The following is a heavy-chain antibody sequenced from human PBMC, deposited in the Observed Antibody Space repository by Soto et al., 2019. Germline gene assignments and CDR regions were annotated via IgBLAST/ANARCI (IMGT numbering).Heavy chain of an antibody. D-gene: IGHD3-16*02. CDR1: GFTFSSYA. J-gene: IGHJ4*02. V-gene: IGHV3-23*01. Sequence: GGSLRLSCAASGFTFSSYAMSWVRQAPGKGLEWVSAISGSGGSTYYADSVKGRFTISRENSKNTLYLQMNSLRAEDTAVYYCAKDHVKGDYIWGSYRTLFDYWGQGTLVTVSS. CDR2: ISGSGGST. CDR3: AKDHVKGDYIWGSYRTLFDY.